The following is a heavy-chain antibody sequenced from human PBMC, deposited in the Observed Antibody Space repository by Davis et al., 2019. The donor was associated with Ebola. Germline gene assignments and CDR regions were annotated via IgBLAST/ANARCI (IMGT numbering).Heavy chain of an antibody. V-gene: IGHV3-21*01. CDR2: ISASGSYI. D-gene: IGHD1-26*01. CDR1: GFTFSNAW. J-gene: IGHJ3*02. Sequence: GSLRLSCAASGFTFSNAWMSWVRQAPGKGLEWVSSISASGSYIFYADSVKGRFAISRDNAKKSLFLQMNSLSVEDTAVYYCARAGGNYYLNAFDIWGQGTVVTVSS. CDR3: ARAGGNYYLNAFDI.